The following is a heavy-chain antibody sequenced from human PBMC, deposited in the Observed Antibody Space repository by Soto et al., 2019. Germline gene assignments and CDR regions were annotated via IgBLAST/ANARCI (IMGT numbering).Heavy chain of an antibody. J-gene: IGHJ4*02. Sequence: SETLSRTCTDSGGSISSYYWSWIRQPPGKGLEWIGYIYYSGSTSYNPSLKSRVTISVDTSKNQFSLKLSSVTAADTAVYYCARTFAVAGIFDYWGRGTLVTVSS. CDR2: IYYSGST. CDR3: ARTFAVAGIFDY. CDR1: GGSISSYY. V-gene: IGHV4-59*01. D-gene: IGHD6-19*01.